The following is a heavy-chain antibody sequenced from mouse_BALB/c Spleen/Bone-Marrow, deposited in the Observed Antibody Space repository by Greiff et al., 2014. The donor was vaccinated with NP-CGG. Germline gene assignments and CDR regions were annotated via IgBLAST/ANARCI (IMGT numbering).Heavy chain of an antibody. CDR3: ARHDYDWFAY. J-gene: IGHJ3*01. V-gene: IGHV5-9-2*01. Sequence: EVQVVESGGGLVKPGGSLKLSCAASGFNFSSYGMSWVRQTPEKRLEWVASISGGGSYTYFPDSVKGRITISRDNAKNNRYLQMSSLRAEDTALYDCARHDYDWFAYWGQGTLVTVSA. CDR2: ISGGGSYT. D-gene: IGHD2-4*01. CDR1: GFNFSSYG.